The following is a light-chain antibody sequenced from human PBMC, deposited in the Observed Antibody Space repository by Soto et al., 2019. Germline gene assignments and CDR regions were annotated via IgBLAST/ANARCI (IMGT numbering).Light chain of an antibody. CDR3: SSYAGTPVI. J-gene: IGLJ2*01. V-gene: IGLV2-8*01. CDR1: SSDVGRYNR. Sequence: QSALTQPPSASGSLGQSVTVSCTGTSSDVGRYNRVSWYQQHPGKVPKLIIYEVSKRPSGVPDRFSGSESGNTASLTVSGLQAEDEADYYCSSYAGTPVILGGGTKLTVL. CDR2: EVS.